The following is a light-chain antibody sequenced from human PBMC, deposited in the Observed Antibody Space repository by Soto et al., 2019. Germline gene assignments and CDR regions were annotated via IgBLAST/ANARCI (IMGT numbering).Light chain of an antibody. Sequence: ALTPPGCVCGSPGQSITISSTGTSSDIGGYDYVSWYQQHPGKAPTLMIYEVSNRPSGVSNRFSGSKSGNTASLTISGLQAEDEADYYCSSYISSSTPYVFGTGPKVTVL. CDR1: SSDIGGYDY. CDR2: EVS. CDR3: SSYISSSTPYV. V-gene: IGLV2-14*01. J-gene: IGLJ1*01.